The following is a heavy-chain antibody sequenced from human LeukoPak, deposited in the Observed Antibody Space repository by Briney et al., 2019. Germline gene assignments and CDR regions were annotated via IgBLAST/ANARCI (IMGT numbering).Heavy chain of an antibody. CDR2: ISSSSSYI. D-gene: IGHD5-12*01. V-gene: IGHV3-21*01. CDR3: ARIRGYSGYDFVGLIDY. J-gene: IGHJ4*02. CDR1: GFTFSSYR. Sequence: PGGSLRLSCAASGFTFSSYRMNWVRQAPGKGLEWVSSISSSSSYIYYADSVKGRFTISRDNAKNSLYLQMNSLRAEDTAVYYCARIRGYSGYDFVGLIDYWGQGTLVTVSS.